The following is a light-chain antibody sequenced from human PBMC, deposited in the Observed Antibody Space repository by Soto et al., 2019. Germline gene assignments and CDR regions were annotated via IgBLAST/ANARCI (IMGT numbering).Light chain of an antibody. CDR1: QSVSRR. CDR3: QHYGETPIT. Sequence: EIGLTQSPGTLSLSPGGRATLSCRASQSVSRRLAWYQHRPGQSPRLLISGASMRASGVPVRFSGSGSGTDFTLTISRLEPEDFAVYYCQHYGETPITFGLGTRLEV. CDR2: GAS. J-gene: IGKJ5*01. V-gene: IGKV3-20*01.